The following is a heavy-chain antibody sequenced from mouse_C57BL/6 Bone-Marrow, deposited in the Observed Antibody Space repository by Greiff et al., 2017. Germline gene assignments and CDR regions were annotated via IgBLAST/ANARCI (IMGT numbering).Heavy chain of an antibody. V-gene: IGHV1-69*01. D-gene: IGHD4-1*01. J-gene: IGHJ1*03. Sequence: QVHVKQPGAELVMPGASVKLSCKASGYTFTSYWMHWVKQRPGQGLEWIGEIDPSDSYTNYNQKFKGKSTLTVDKSSSTAYMQLSSLTSEDSAVYYCARTGTRRYFDVWGTGTTVTVSS. CDR1: GYTFTSYW. CDR3: ARTGTRRYFDV. CDR2: IDPSDSYT.